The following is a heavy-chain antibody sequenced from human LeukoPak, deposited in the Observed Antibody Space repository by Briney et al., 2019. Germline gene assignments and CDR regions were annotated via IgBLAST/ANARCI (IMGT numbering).Heavy chain of an antibody. Sequence: ASVKVSCKASGYTFTSYGISWARQAPGQGLEWMGWISAYNGNTNYAQKLQGRVTMTTDTSTSTAYMELRSLRSDDTAVYYCARDLDWNVGNWFDPWGQGTLVTVSS. V-gene: IGHV1-18*01. CDR2: ISAYNGNT. J-gene: IGHJ5*02. CDR3: ARDLDWNVGNWFDP. CDR1: GYTFTSYG. D-gene: IGHD1-1*01.